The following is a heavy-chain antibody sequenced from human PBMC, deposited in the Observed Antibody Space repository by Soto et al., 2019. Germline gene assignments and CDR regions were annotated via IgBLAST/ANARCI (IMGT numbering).Heavy chain of an antibody. CDR3: FMIVVPTYYYYGMDV. Sequence: PGGSLRLSCAASGFTFSSYAMSWVRQAPGKGLEWVSAISGSGGSTYYADSVKGRFTISRDNSKNTLYLQMNSLRAEDTAVYYCFMIVVPTYYYYGMDVWGQGTTVTVSS. D-gene: IGHD3-22*01. J-gene: IGHJ6*02. CDR1: GFTFSSYA. V-gene: IGHV3-23*01. CDR2: ISGSGGST.